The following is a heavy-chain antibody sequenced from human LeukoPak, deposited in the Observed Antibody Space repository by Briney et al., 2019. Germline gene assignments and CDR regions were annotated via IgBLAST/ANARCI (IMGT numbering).Heavy chain of an antibody. CDR3: AKEGGDGYNRYFDY. V-gene: IGHV3-23*01. Sequence: GGSLRLSCAASGFTFSSYAMSWVRQAPGKRLEWVSAISGSGGSTYYADSVKGRFPISRDTSKNTLYLQMSSLRAEDTAVYSCAKEGGDGYNRYFDYWGQGTLVTVSS. J-gene: IGHJ4*02. D-gene: IGHD5-24*01. CDR1: GFTFSSYA. CDR2: ISGSGGST.